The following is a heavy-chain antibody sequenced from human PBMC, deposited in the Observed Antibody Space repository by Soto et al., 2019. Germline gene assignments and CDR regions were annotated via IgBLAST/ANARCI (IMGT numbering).Heavy chain of an antibody. Sequence: SETLSLTCTVSGGSISSSSYYWGWIRQPPGKGLEWIGSIYYSGSTYYNPSLKSRVTISVDTSKNQFSLKLSSVTAADTAVYYCARRGYGDYFFGYWGQGTLVTVSS. CDR3: ARRGYGDYFFGY. D-gene: IGHD4-17*01. CDR1: GGSISSSSYY. V-gene: IGHV4-39*01. J-gene: IGHJ4*02. CDR2: IYYSGST.